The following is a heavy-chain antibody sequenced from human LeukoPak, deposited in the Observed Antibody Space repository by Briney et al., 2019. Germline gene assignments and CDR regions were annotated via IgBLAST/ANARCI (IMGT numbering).Heavy chain of an antibody. CDR3: ASRVVDDAFDI. D-gene: IGHD2-15*01. V-gene: IGHV3-21*01. Sequence: GGSLRLSCSASGFTFNTYTMNWVRQAPGKGLEWVSSISSGSSYIYYADSVKGRFTISRDNAKNSLYLQMNSLRAEDTAVYYCASRVVDDAFDIWGQGTMVTVSS. J-gene: IGHJ3*02. CDR1: GFTFNTYT. CDR2: ISSGSSYI.